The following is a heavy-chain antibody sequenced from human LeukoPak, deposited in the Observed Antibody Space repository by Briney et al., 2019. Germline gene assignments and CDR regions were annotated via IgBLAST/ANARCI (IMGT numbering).Heavy chain of an antibody. CDR1: GGTFSSYA. J-gene: IGHJ5*02. Sequence: SVKASCKASGGTFSSYAISWVRQAPGQGLEWMGGIIPIFGTANYAQKFQGRVTITTDESTSTAYMELSSLRSEDTAVYYCAYSSSWHLEGNWFDPWGQGTLVTVSS. CDR2: IIPIFGTA. V-gene: IGHV1-69*05. CDR3: AYSSSWHLEGNWFDP. D-gene: IGHD6-13*01.